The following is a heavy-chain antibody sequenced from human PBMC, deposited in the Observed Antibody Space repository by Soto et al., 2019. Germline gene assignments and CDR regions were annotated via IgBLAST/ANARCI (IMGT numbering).Heavy chain of an antibody. D-gene: IGHD2-15*01. V-gene: IGHV3-23*01. Sequence: PGGSLRLSCAASGFTFSSYAMSWVRQAPGKGLEWASAISGSGGSTYYADSVKGRFTISRDNSKNTLYLQMNSLRAEDTAVYYCAKDPRYCSGGSCYSPFDYWGQGTLVTVSS. CDR2: ISGSGGST. J-gene: IGHJ4*02. CDR1: GFTFSSYA. CDR3: AKDPRYCSGGSCYSPFDY.